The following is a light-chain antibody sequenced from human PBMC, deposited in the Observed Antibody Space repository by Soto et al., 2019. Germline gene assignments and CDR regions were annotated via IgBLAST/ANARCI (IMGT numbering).Light chain of an antibody. CDR1: QSVXSXY. V-gene: IGKV3-20*01. CDR2: GAS. CDR3: QQYDSSPIT. J-gene: IGKJ5*01. Sequence: EIVLTQSPGTLSLSPGERATLSCRASQSVXSXYLAWYQQKPGQAPSLLIYGASRRATGIPDRFSGSGSGTDFTLTISRLEPEDFAVYYCQQYDSSPITFGQGTRLEI.